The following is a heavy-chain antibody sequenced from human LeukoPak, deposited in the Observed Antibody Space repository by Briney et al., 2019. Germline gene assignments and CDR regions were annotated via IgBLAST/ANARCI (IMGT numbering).Heavy chain of an antibody. CDR3: ARSPTTMVRGVIIDY. CDR2: INPSGGST. Sequence: GASVKVSCKASGYTFTSYYMHRVRQAPGQGLEWMGIINPSGGSTSYAQKFQGRVTMTRDTSTSTVYMELSSLRSEDTAVYYCARSPTTMVRGVIIDYWGQGTLVTVSS. J-gene: IGHJ4*02. CDR1: GYTFTSYY. V-gene: IGHV1-46*01. D-gene: IGHD3-10*01.